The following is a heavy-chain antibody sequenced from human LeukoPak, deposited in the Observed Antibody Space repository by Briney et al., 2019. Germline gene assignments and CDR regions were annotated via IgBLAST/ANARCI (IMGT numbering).Heavy chain of an antibody. CDR3: AKGSYYYDSADYFDY. V-gene: IGHV3-23*01. J-gene: IGHJ4*02. CDR1: GFTFSSYA. Sequence: GGSLRLSCAASGFTFSSYAMSWVRQAPGKGLEWVSTLSGSGGNTYYADSVKGRVTISRDNSKNTLYLQMNSLRAEDMAVYHCAKGSYYYDSADYFDYWGQGTLVTVSS. CDR2: LSGSGGNT. D-gene: IGHD3-22*01.